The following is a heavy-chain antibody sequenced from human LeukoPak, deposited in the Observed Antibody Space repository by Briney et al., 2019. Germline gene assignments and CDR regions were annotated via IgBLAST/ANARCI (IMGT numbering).Heavy chain of an antibody. Sequence: SQTLSLTCTVSGGSISSGSYYWSWIRQPPGKGLEWIGYIYYSGSTNYNPSLKSRVTISVDTSKNQFSLKLSSVTAADTAVYYCARVTTTVTALYFDYWGQGTLVTVSS. CDR2: IYYSGST. V-gene: IGHV4-61*01. D-gene: IGHD4-17*01. CDR1: GGSISSGSYY. CDR3: ARVTTTVTALYFDY. J-gene: IGHJ4*02.